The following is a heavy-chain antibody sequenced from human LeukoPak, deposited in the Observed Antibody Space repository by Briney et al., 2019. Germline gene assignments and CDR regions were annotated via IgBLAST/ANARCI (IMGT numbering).Heavy chain of an antibody. V-gene: IGHV1-24*01. CDR1: GYTLTELS. J-gene: IGHJ5*02. D-gene: IGHD6-13*01. CDR3: ARGGIAAAGTGWFDP. Sequence: ASVKVSCKVSGYTLTELSMHWVRQAPGKGLEWMGGFDPEDGETIYAQKFQGRVTMTEDTSTDTAYMELSSLRSEDTAVYYCARGGIAAAGTGWFDPWGQGTLVTVSS. CDR2: FDPEDGET.